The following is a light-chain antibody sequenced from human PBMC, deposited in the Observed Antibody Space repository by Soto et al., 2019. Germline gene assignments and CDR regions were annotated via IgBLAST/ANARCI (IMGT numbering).Light chain of an antibody. CDR2: GNS. J-gene: IGLJ2*01. CDR1: SSNIGTGYD. Sequence: QLVLTQPPSVSGAPGQRVTISCTGSSSNIGTGYDVHWYQQLPGTAPKLLIYGNSNRPSGVPDRFSGSKSGTSASLAITGLQAEDGADYYCQSYDSNLSVVFGGGTKLTVL. V-gene: IGLV1-40*01. CDR3: QSYDSNLSVV.